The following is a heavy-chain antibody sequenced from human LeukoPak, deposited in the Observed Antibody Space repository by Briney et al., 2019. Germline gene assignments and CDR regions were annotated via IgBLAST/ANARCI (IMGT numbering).Heavy chain of an antibody. D-gene: IGHD5-12*01. CDR2: IIPIFGIA. CDR3: ATLLSGYDYFDY. J-gene: IGHJ4*02. CDR1: GGTFSSYA. V-gene: IGHV1-69*04. Sequence: SVKVSCKASGGTFSSYAISWVRQAPGQGLEWMGRIIPIFGIANYAQKFQGRVTITADKSTSTAYMELSSLRSEDTAVYYCATLLSGYDYFDYWGQGTLVTVSS.